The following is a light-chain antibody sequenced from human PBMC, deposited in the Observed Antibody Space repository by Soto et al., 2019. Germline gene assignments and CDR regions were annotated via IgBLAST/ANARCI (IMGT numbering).Light chain of an antibody. CDR3: QQYDNVGIT. V-gene: IGKV1-33*01. CDR2: ETS. CDR1: HDISTH. Sequence: IHMAHAPSSLTASVGDIVTITSRASHDISTHLNWYQQMPGKAPKLLIYETSNVQTGVPSRFSGHGSGTDFVFTISSLQPEDIGTYYCQQYDNVGITFGQGTRLEI. J-gene: IGKJ5*01.